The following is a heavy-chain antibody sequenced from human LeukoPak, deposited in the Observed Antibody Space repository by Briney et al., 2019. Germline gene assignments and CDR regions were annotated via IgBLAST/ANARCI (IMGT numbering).Heavy chain of an antibody. CDR2: INPNSGAT. CDR3: ARGRDWNYLY. D-gene: IGHD1-7*01. J-gene: IGHJ4*02. V-gene: IGHV1-2*06. CDR1: GYTFTGYY. Sequence: ASVKVSCKASGYTFTGYYIHWMRQAPEQGLEWMGRINPNSGATNYAQKFQGRVTMTRDTSISTAYMDLSSLTSDDTAVYYCARGRDWNYLYWGQGTLVTVSS.